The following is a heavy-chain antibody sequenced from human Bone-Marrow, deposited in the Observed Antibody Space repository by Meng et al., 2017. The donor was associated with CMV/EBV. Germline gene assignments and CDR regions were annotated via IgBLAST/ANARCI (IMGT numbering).Heavy chain of an antibody. Sequence: GESLKISCAASGFTFSSYAMHWVRQAPGKGLEWVAVISYDGSNKYYADSVKGRFTICRDNSKNSLYLQMNSLRTEDAALYYCAKDMYQKKLGIFDYWGRGTLVTVSS. V-gene: IGHV3-30*04. CDR2: ISYDGSNK. CDR1: GFTFSSYA. CDR3: AKDMYQKKLGIFDY. D-gene: IGHD7-27*01. J-gene: IGHJ4*02.